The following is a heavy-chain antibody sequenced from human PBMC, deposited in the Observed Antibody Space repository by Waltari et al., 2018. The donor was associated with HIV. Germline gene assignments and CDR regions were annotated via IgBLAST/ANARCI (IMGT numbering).Heavy chain of an antibody. V-gene: IGHV4-4*08. CDR2: VSATGMR. Sequence: LQESGPGLVTPSENLSLICTVSGGPIGSYSWNWIRQTPGQGLEWIGCVSATGMRNYNPALGGRFNMSLDTLSKGLSLSRTSVAAADTALYYCARAILWPVGEGFDAFNVWGQGTRISVSS. D-gene: IGHD2-21*01. J-gene: IGHJ3*01. CDR3: ARAILWPVGEGFDAFNV. CDR1: GGPIGSYS.